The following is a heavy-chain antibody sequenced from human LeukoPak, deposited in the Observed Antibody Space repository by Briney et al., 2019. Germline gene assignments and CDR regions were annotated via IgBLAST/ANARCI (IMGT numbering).Heavy chain of an antibody. CDR3: ARDLLDTYYFGSGSYEGPDY. CDR1: GFTFSSYA. CDR2: ISYDGSNK. Sequence: GGSLRLSCAASGFTFSSYAMHWVRQAPGKGLEWVAVISYDGSNKYYADFVKGRFTISRDNSKNTLYLQMNSLRAEDTAVYYCARDLLDTYYFGSGSYEGPDYWGQGTLVTVSS. D-gene: IGHD3-10*01. V-gene: IGHV3-30*04. J-gene: IGHJ4*02.